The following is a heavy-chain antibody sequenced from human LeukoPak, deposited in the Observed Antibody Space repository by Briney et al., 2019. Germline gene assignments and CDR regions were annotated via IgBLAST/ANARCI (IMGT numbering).Heavy chain of an antibody. Sequence: SETLSLTCTVSGGSISSVSYYWSWIRQPAAKGLVWIGRIYTSGSTNYNPYIKSRVTISVDTSKNQFSLKLSYVTAADTAVYYCARADCSSTSCYMEDAFDIWGQGTMVTVSS. CDR2: IYTSGST. CDR3: ARADCSSTSCYMEDAFDI. CDR1: GGSISSVSYY. D-gene: IGHD2-2*02. J-gene: IGHJ3*02. V-gene: IGHV4-61*02.